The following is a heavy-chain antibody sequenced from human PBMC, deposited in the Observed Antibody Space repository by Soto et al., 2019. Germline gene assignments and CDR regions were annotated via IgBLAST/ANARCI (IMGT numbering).Heavy chain of an antibody. J-gene: IGHJ4*02. CDR1: GYTFTNYA. CDR3: ARSIVVVTALDY. Sequence: ASVKVSCKASGYTFTNYAISWVRQAPGQGLEWMGWINAYNGNTNYAQKLQGRVTMTTDTSTSTAYMELRSLRSEDTAVYYCARSIVVVTALDYWGQGTLVTVSS. D-gene: IGHD2-21*02. V-gene: IGHV1-18*01. CDR2: INAYNGNT.